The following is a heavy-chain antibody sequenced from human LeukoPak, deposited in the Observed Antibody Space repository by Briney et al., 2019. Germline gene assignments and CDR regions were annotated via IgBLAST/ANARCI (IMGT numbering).Heavy chain of an antibody. Sequence: SETLSLTCNVSGGSISSSTYYWSWIRQPAGQGLEWIGLMYISGSTNYNPSLKSRVTMSVDTSKNQFSLKLSSVSAADTAVYYCARTSGWSGNYFDYWGQGTLVTVSS. J-gene: IGHJ4*02. D-gene: IGHD6-19*01. V-gene: IGHV4-61*02. CDR2: MYISGST. CDR1: GGSISSSTYY. CDR3: ARTSGWSGNYFDY.